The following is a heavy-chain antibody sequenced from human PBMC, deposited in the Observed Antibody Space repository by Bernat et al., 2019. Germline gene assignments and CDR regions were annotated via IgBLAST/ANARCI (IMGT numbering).Heavy chain of an antibody. CDR2: ISAYNGNT. D-gene: IGHD3-22*01. CDR3: AGTPPHYCDRSDYYYVGFDY. J-gene: IGHJ4*02. V-gene: IGHV1-18*01. CDR1: GYTFTSYG. Sequence: QVQLVQSGAEVKKPGASVKVSCKASGYTFTSYGISWVRQAPGQGLEWMGWISAYNGNTNYAQKLQGRVTMTTDTSTSTAYMELRSLRSDDTAVYYCAGTPPHYCDRSDYYYVGFDYWGQGTLVTVSS.